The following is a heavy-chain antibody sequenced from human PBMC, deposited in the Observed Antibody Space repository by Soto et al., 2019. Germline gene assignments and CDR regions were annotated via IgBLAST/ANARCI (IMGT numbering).Heavy chain of an antibody. CDR3: LRGNSGYGNFDY. D-gene: IGHD5-12*01. CDR2: IKGDGSET. J-gene: IGHJ4*02. CDR1: GFTFRSYW. Sequence: PGGSLGLCCTASGFTFRSYWMHWVRQAPGKGLVWVSRIKGDGSETNYADSVKGRFTISRDNAKNTLYLQLNSLRAEDTAVYYCLRGNSGYGNFDYWGQGTRVPVSS. V-gene: IGHV3-74*01.